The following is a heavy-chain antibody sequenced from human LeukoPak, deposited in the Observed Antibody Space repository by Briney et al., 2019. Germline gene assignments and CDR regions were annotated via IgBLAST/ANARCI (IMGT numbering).Heavy chain of an antibody. Sequence: SETLSLTCTVSGGSISSYYWSWIRQPPGKGLEWIGYIYYSGSTNYNPSLKSRVTISVDTSKNQFSLKLSSVTAADTAVYYCAITPGGDFVDYWGQGTLVTVSS. J-gene: IGHJ4*02. CDR2: IYYSGST. D-gene: IGHD3-16*01. CDR3: AITPGGDFVDY. CDR1: GGSISSYY. V-gene: IGHV4-59*12.